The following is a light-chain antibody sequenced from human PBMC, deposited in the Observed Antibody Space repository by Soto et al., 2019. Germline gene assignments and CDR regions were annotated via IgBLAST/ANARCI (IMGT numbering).Light chain of an antibody. J-gene: IGLJ2*01. Sequence: QSALTQPASVSGSPGQSITISCTGTSSDVGGYNYVSWYQQHPGKAPKLIIFYVTYRPSGVTNRFSGSKSGNTASLTISGLQPEDEADYYCSSYARTSTLVLFGGGTQLTVL. V-gene: IGLV2-14*01. CDR3: SSYARTSTLVL. CDR2: YVT. CDR1: SSDVGGYNY.